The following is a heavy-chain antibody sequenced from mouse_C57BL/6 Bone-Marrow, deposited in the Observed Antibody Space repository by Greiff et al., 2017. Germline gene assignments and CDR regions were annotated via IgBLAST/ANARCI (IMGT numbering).Heavy chain of an antibody. Sequence: EVMLVESGGDLVKPGGSLKLSCAASGFTFSSYGLSWVRQTPDKRLEWVATISSGGSYTYYPDSVKGRFTISRDNAKNTLYLQMSSLKSEDTAMYYCARHWDGYPMDYWGQGTSVTVSS. CDR2: ISSGGSYT. J-gene: IGHJ4*01. CDR1: GFTFSSYG. V-gene: IGHV5-6*01. D-gene: IGHD4-1*01. CDR3: ARHWDGYPMDY.